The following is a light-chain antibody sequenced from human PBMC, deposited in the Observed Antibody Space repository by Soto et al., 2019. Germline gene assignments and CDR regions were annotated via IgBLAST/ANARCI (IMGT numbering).Light chain of an antibody. CDR3: QQYNSYSSIT. J-gene: IGKJ5*01. Sequence: DVQMTQSPSTLSASVGDRVTITCRASQSISAWLAWYQQKPGKAPNLLIYKASTLESGVPSRFSGSGSGTEFTLTISSLQPDVFATYYCQQYNSYSSITFGQGTRLEIK. CDR2: KAS. V-gene: IGKV1-5*03. CDR1: QSISAW.